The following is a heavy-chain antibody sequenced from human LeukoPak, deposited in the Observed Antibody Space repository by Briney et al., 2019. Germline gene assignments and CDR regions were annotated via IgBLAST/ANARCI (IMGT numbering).Heavy chain of an antibody. CDR2: ISSSSTYI. CDR1: GFTFRTYN. V-gene: IGHV3-21*04. D-gene: IGHD3-10*01. J-gene: IGHJ4*02. CDR3: AVRGGSEVPCEDY. Sequence: PGGSLRLSCAASGFTFRTYNMNWVRQAPGKGLEWLSSISSSSTYIYYADSVKGRFTISRDNAKNSVYLQMNSLRVEDTAVYYCAVRGGSEVPCEDYWGRGTLVTVSS.